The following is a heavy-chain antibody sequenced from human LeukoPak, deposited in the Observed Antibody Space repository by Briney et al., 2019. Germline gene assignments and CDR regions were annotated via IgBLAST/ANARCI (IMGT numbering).Heavy chain of an antibody. CDR3: ARDTLDYYDSGYDAFDI. V-gene: IGHV3-21*01. Sequence: GGSLRLSCAASRFTFSSYSMNWLRQAPGKGLEWVSSISSSSSYIYYADSVKGRFTISRDNAKNSLYLQMNSLRAEDTAVYYCARDTLDYYDSGYDAFDIWGQGTMVTVSS. CDR1: RFTFSSYS. CDR2: ISSSSSYI. D-gene: IGHD3-22*01. J-gene: IGHJ3*02.